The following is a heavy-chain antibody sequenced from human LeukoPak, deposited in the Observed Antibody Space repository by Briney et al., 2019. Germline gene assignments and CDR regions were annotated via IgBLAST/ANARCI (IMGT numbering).Heavy chain of an antibody. V-gene: IGHV3-23*01. CDR1: GFSLGTYA. Sequence: GGSLRLSCAASGFSLGTYAMSWVRQAPGEGLEWASAISGTAGYTYYADSVKGRFTISRDTSRNTLYLQMNSLRAEDTAIYYCAKGLDTFDHWGQGTLVSVSS. CDR2: ISGTAGYT. J-gene: IGHJ4*02. CDR3: AKGLDTFDH. D-gene: IGHD5-18*01.